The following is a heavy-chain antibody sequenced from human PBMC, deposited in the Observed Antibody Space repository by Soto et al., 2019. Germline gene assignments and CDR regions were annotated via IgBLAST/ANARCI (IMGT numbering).Heavy chain of an antibody. V-gene: IGHV1-69*01. D-gene: IGHD3-22*01. CDR1: GGTFSSYA. CDR3: ARGVHYDSSGYYYFY. CDR2: IIPLFGTA. Sequence: QVQLVQSGAEVKKPGSSVKVSCKASGGTFSSYAIDWVRQAPGQGLEWMGGIIPLFGTANYAQKFQGKIRITAYESTSTVYMGLRSLRSEDTAVYYCARGVHYDSSGYYYFYWGQGTLVTVSS. J-gene: IGHJ4*02.